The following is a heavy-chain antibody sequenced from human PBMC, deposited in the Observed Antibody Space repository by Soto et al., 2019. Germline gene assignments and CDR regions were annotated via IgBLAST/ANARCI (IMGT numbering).Heavy chain of an antibody. D-gene: IGHD6-19*01. CDR1: GFTLSSYA. Sequence: GGSLRLSCAASGFTLSSYAMSWVRQAPGKGLEWVSAISGSGGSTYYADSVKGRFTISRDNSKNTLYLQMNSLRAEDTAVYYCAKECSGWMGYYNWFAPRGQRTLVTVSS. J-gene: IGHJ5*02. CDR2: ISGSGGST. CDR3: AKECSGWMGYYNWFAP. V-gene: IGHV3-23*01.